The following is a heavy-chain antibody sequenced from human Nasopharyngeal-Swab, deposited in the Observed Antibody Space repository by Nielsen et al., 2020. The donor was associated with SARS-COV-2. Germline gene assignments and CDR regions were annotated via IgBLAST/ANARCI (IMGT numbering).Heavy chain of an antibody. CDR3: AKGPRNYPHYFDS. V-gene: IGHV3-23*01. J-gene: IGHJ4*02. CDR2: IAGSGSST. Sequence: GESLKISCAASGFTFSSDAMSWVRQAPGKGLEWVSAIAGSGSSTYYVDSVKGRFTISRDNSKNALYLQMHSLRAEDTAVYYCAKGPRNYPHYFDSWGQRTLVTVSS. D-gene: IGHD1-7*01. CDR1: GFTFSSDA.